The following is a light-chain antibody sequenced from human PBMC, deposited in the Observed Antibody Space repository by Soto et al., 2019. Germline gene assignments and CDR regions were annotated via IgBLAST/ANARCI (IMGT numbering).Light chain of an antibody. CDR1: QSVSSY. Sequence: ETVLTQSPATLSLSPGESATLSCRASQSVSSYLAWYQQKPGQAPRLLISDASNRATGIPARFSGSGSGTDFTLTITSLEPEYFAVYYCQQRSNWPLTFGGGTKVEFK. CDR2: DAS. CDR3: QQRSNWPLT. J-gene: IGKJ4*01. V-gene: IGKV3-11*01.